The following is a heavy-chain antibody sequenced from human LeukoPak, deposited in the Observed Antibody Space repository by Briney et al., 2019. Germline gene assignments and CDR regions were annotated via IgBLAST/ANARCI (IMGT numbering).Heavy chain of an antibody. V-gene: IGHV3-30*18. Sequence: GGTLRLSSAASGFIPSNFATHWVRQAPGKGLERVALISYDGGNTYYADSVKGRFTNSRDHSKNTLYLQMNSLRSGDTAVYYCAKDPAKTNYYYYGMDVWGQGTMVTVSS. CDR2: ISYDGGNT. D-gene: IGHD1/OR15-1a*01. CDR3: AKDPAKTNYYYYGMDV. J-gene: IGHJ6*02. CDR1: GFIPSNFA.